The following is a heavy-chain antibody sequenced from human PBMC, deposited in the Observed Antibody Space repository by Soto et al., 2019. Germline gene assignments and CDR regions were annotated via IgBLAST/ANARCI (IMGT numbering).Heavy chain of an antibody. Sequence: QVQLQESGPGLVKPSQTLSLTCTVSGGSISSGGYYWIWIRQHPGQVLEWIVYNYYSGITYYDPSLQGRVTISLETSKNQCSLKLSSVTAADTAVYYCARGSSIAGLYYGMDVWGQGTTVTVS. CDR2: NYYSGIT. J-gene: IGHJ6*02. CDR3: ARGSSIAGLYYGMDV. D-gene: IGHD6-6*01. CDR1: GGSISSGGYY. V-gene: IGHV4-31*03.